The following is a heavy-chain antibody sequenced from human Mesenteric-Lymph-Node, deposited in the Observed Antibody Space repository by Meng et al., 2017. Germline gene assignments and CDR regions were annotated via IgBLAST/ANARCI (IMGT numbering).Heavy chain of an antibody. J-gene: IGHJ4*02. D-gene: IGHD5-12*01. V-gene: IGHV4-30-4*01. CDR2: IYYSGST. CDR3: ARDRGGLGAFDY. CDR1: WCSISSGDYY. Sequence: QVQLPGSGPRIVEPFQTLSLHRPVSWCSISSGDYYWSWLRQPPGKGLEWIGYIYYSGSTYYNPSLKSRVTISVDTSKNQFSLKLSSVTAADTAVYYCARDRGGLGAFDYWGQGTLVTVSS.